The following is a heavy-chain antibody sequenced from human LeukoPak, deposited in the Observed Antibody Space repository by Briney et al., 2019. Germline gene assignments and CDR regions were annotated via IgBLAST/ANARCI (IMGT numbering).Heavy chain of an antibody. CDR1: GGSISSSSYY. Sequence: LSETLSLTCPVSGGSISSSSYYWVGIRQPPGKGREWLGSIYYSGSNYYNPSLKSRVTISVDTSKNQFSLKLSSVTAADTAVYYCARIGISSSSLGFNYWGQGTLVTVSS. J-gene: IGHJ4*02. D-gene: IGHD6-6*01. CDR3: ARIGISSSSLGFNY. V-gene: IGHV4-39*01. CDR2: IYYSGSN.